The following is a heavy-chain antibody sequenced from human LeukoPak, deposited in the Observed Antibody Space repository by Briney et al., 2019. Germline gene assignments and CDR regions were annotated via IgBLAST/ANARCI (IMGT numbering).Heavy chain of an antibody. Sequence: GGSLRLSCAASGFTFSDYYMSWIRQAPGKGLEWVSYISSSGSTIYYANSVKGRFTISRDNAKNSLYLQMNSLRAEDTAVYYCARATAQTWVEDYWGQGTLVTVSS. J-gene: IGHJ4*02. CDR3: ARATAQTWVEDY. CDR2: ISSSGSTI. V-gene: IGHV3-11*04. D-gene: IGHD1-1*01. CDR1: GFTFSDYY.